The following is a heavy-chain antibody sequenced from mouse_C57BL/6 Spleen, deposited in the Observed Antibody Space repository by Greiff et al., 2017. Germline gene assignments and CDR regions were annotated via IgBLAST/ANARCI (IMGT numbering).Heavy chain of an antibody. J-gene: IGHJ4*01. CDR2: IWGGGST. D-gene: IGHD1-1*01. Sequence: VKLVESGPGLVAPSQSLSITCTVSGFSLTSYGVDWVRQPPGKGLEWLGVIWGGGSTNYNSALMSRLSISKDNSKSQVFLKMTSLQTDDTAMYYCSKHTTVVAYNAMDYWGQGTSVTVSS. CDR3: SKHTTVVAYNAMDY. CDR1: GFSLTSYG. V-gene: IGHV2-9*01.